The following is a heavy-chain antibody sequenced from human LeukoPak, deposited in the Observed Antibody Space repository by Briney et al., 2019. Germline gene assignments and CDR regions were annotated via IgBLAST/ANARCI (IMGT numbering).Heavy chain of an antibody. CDR1: GYTFTGYY. D-gene: IGHD3-22*01. CDR2: MNPNSGNT. CDR3: ARTNYYDSSGYIY. J-gene: IGHJ4*02. Sequence: ASVKVSCKASGYTFTGYYMHWVRQAPGQGLEWMGWMNPNSGNTGYAQKFQGRVTMTRNTSISTAYMELSSLRSEDTAVYYCARTNYYDSSGYIYWGQGTLVTVSS. V-gene: IGHV1-8*02.